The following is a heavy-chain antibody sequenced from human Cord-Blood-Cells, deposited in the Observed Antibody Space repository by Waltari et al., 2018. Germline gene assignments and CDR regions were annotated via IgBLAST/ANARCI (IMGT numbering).Heavy chain of an antibody. D-gene: IGHD7-27*01. V-gene: IGHV5-51*01. CDR2: IYQRSTDT. Sequence: EVQLVQSGAEVKKPGESLKISCKGSGYSFTSYWSGWVRQMPGKGLEWMGLIYQRSTDTRSAPSSQGQGTISADKSISTAYRQGGSRKDPDTAMHYCARRMPIISDWGWYAFDIWGQGTMVTVS. CDR3: ARRMPIISDWGWYAFDI. CDR1: GYSFTSYW. J-gene: IGHJ3*02.